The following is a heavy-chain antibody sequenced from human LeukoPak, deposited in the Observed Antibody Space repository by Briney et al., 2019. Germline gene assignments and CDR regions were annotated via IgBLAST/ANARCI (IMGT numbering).Heavy chain of an antibody. Sequence: GGSLRLSCAASGFTFSSYGTSWVRQAPGKGLQWVSTLSDSGGTTYYADSVRGRFTISRGNYKNTLYLQLNSLRAEDTAVYYCAKAHEGFHQNFDCWGQGTLVTVSS. V-gene: IGHV3-23*01. J-gene: IGHJ4*02. CDR1: GFTFSSYG. D-gene: IGHD2/OR15-2a*01. CDR3: AKAHEGFHQNFDC. CDR2: LSDSGGTT.